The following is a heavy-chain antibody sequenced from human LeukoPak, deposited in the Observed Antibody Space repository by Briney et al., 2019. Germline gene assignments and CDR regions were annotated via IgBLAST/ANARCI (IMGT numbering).Heavy chain of an antibody. CDR2: IYYRGST. V-gene: IGHV4-59*01. CDR3: ACLSGSYYKGEDY. D-gene: IGHD3-10*01. Sequence: SETLSLTCTVSGGSISSYYWSWIRQPPGKGLEWIGYIYYRGSTNYNPSLKSRVTISVDTSKNQFSLKLSSVTAADTAVYYCACLSGSYYKGEDYWGQGTLVTVSS. CDR1: GGSISSYY. J-gene: IGHJ4*02.